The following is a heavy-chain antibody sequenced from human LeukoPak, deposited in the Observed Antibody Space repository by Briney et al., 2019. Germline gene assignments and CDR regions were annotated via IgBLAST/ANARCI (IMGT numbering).Heavy chain of an antibody. D-gene: IGHD6-19*01. CDR3: VRRTSSGWRDFDC. J-gene: IGHJ4*02. Sequence: GESLKISCKVSGYRFTSYWIGWVRQMPGKGLEWMGIIYPGDSDTRYSPSFQGQVTISADKSITTAYLQWSSLKASDTALYYCVRRTSSGWRDFDCWGQGTLVTVSS. V-gene: IGHV5-51*01. CDR1: GYRFTSYW. CDR2: IYPGDSDT.